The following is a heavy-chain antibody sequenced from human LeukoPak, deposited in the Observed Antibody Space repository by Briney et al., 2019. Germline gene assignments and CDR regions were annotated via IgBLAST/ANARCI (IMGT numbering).Heavy chain of an antibody. CDR1: GFTFGSDA. CDR2: IIGSGGST. D-gene: IGHD5-18*01. V-gene: IGHV3-23*01. J-gene: IGHJ5*02. Sequence: GGSLRLSCAAAGFTFGSDAISWVRQAPGKGLEWVSAIIGSGGSTYYADSVKGRFTISRDNSKNTLYLQMNSLSADDTAVYYRAKKIDTAMVTADWFGPWGQGTLVTVSS. CDR3: AKKIDTAMVTADWFGP.